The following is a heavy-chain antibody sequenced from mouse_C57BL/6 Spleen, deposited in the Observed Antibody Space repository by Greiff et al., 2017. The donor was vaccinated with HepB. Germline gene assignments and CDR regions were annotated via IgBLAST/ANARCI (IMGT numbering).Heavy chain of an antibody. J-gene: IGHJ4*01. CDR2: INPSSGYT. CDR1: GYTFTSYW. D-gene: IGHD1-1*01. Sequence: QVQLQQSGADLAKPGASVKLSCKASGYTFTSYWMHWVKQRPGQGLEWIGYINPSSGYTKYNQKFKDKATLTADKSYSTAYMQLSSLTYEDSAVYYCARDTTVVEGAMDYWGQGTSVTVAS. CDR3: ARDTTVVEGAMDY. V-gene: IGHV1-7*01.